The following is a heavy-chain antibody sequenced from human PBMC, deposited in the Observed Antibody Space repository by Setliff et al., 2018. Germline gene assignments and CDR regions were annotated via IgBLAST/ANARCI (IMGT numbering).Heavy chain of an antibody. V-gene: IGHV4-39*07. CDR3: ARNPASLQYSFDH. J-gene: IGHJ2*01. Sequence: SETLSLTCTVSGGSINNGDNGDLYWGWIRQPPGKGPEWLGTILYDGTTHYNPSLKSRVTISVDTTKNQFSLKLTSVTAADTAVYYCARNPASLQYSFDHWGRGTLVTVSS. D-gene: IGHD1-1*01. CDR2: ILYDGTT. CDR1: GGSINNGDNGDLY.